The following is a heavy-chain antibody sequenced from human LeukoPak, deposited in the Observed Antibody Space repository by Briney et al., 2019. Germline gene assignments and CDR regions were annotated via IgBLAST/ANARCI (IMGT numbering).Heavy chain of an antibody. CDR3: ARVGATNPGFDY. D-gene: IGHD1-26*01. V-gene: IGHV3-74*01. Sequence: GGSLRLSCAASGFTFSSYWMHWVRQAPGKGLVWVSRVNSDGSSTSYADSVKGRFTISRDNAKNTLYLQMNSLRAEDTAVYYCARVGATNPGFDYWGQGTLVTVSS. J-gene: IGHJ4*02. CDR2: VNSDGSST. CDR1: GFTFSSYW.